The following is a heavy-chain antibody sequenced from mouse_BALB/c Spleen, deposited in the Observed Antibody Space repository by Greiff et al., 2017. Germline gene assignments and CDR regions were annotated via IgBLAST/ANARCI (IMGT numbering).Heavy chain of an antibody. Sequence: EVKLMESGPGLVKPSQSLSLTCTVTGYSITSDYAWNWIRQFPGNKLEWMGYISYSGSTSYNPSLKSRISITRDTSKNQFFLQLNSVTTEDTATYYCARLDDYSWYFDVWGAGTTVTVSS. CDR3: ARLDDYSWYFDV. D-gene: IGHD2-4*01. J-gene: IGHJ1*01. CDR2: ISYSGST. V-gene: IGHV3-2*02. CDR1: GYSITSDYA.